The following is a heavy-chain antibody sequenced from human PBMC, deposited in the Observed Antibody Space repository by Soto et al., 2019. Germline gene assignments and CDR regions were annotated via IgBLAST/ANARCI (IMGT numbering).Heavy chain of an antibody. V-gene: IGHV3-13*01. J-gene: IGHJ6*02. Sequence: PGGSLRLSCAASGFTFSNYDMHWIRQAPGEGLEWVSGIAAASDTYYPVSVQGRFTVSRDNAKKSLYLQMNSLRAGDTAVYYCGRGVLRPGDYYYGMDVWGHGTKVTVCS. CDR2: IAAASDT. CDR1: GFTFSNYD. D-gene: IGHD1-1*01. CDR3: GRGVLRPGDYYYGMDV.